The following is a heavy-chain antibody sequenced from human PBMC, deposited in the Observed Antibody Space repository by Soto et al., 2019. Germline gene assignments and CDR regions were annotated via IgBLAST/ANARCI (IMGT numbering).Heavy chain of an antibody. CDR1: GFTFTSSA. J-gene: IGHJ4*02. V-gene: IGHV1-58*01. D-gene: IGHD3-22*01. CDR2: IVVGSGNT. Sequence: SVKVSCKASGFTFTSSAVQWVRQARGQRLEWIGWIVVGSGNTNYAQKFQERVTITRDMSTSTAYMELSSLRSEDTAVYYCAADHRYYYDSSGYSYQHLLAYWGQGTLVTVSS. CDR3: AADHRYYYDSSGYSYQHLLAY.